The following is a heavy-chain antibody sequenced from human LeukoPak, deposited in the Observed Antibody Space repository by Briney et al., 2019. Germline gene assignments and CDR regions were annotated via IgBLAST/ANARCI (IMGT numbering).Heavy chain of an antibody. CDR3: ARDSGYSYGFGY. J-gene: IGHJ4*02. CDR1: GGTFSSYA. D-gene: IGHD5-18*01. CDR2: IIPILGIA. V-gene: IGHV1-69*04. Sequence: ASVKVSCKASGGTFSSYAISWVRQAPGQGLEWMGRIIPILGIANYAQKFQGRVTITADKSTSTAYTELSSLRSEDTAVYYCARDSGYSYGFGYWGQGTLVTVSS.